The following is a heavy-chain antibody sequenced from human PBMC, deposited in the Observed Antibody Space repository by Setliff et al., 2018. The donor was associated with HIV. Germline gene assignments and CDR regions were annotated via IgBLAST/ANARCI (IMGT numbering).Heavy chain of an antibody. CDR1: GFTFSNAW. CDR3: AKAVAQQFVSFFDH. D-gene: IGHD6-6*01. J-gene: IGHJ4*02. V-gene: IGHV3-23*01. CDR2: IPSNSEYT. Sequence: PGGSLRLSCAASGFTFSNAWMNWVRQAPGKGLEWVSTIPSNSEYTIYADSVEGRFTISRDNNKNTLYLQMNSLRAEDTAVYYCAKAVAQQFVSFFDHWGQGTLVTVSS.